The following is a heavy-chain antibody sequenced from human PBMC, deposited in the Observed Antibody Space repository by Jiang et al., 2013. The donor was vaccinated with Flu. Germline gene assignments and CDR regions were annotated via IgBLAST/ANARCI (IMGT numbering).Heavy chain of an antibody. J-gene: IGHJ3*02. CDR3: ARQGYYLPYAFDI. CDR1: GGSIKRSSFY. CDR2: FFYSGST. V-gene: IGHV4-39*01. Sequence: GLVKPSETLSLMCTVSGGSIKRSSFYWGWIRQPPGKGLEWIGSFFYSGSTHDNPSLKSRVTISVDTSKNQFSLKLTSVTAADTAVYFCARQGYYLPYAFDIWGQGTMVTVSS. D-gene: IGHD2-8*01.